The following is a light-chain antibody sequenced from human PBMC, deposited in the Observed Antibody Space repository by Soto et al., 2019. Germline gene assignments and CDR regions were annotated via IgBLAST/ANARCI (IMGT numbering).Light chain of an antibody. Sequence: EIVMTQSPATLSVSPGERATLSCRASQSVNSNLAWYQQKPGQAPRLLIYGASTRATGVPARFSGSRSGTEFILTISSLQSEEFAVYFCQQYNNWPTFGQGTKVEIK. CDR1: QSVNSN. CDR3: QQYNNWPT. J-gene: IGKJ1*01. V-gene: IGKV3-15*01. CDR2: GAS.